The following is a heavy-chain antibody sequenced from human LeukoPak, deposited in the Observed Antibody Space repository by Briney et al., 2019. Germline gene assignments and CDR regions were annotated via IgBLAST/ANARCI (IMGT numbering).Heavy chain of an antibody. Sequence: GGSLRLSCAASGFAFSTYTMNWVRQAPGKGLEWISCINSASSDIYYADSVWGRFTISRDNAKNALYLQMNSLRAEDTAVYYCARESGITMVRGVHIPWGQGTLVTVSS. V-gene: IGHV3-21*01. CDR3: ARESGITMVRGVHIP. CDR1: GFAFSTYT. CDR2: INSASSDI. J-gene: IGHJ5*02. D-gene: IGHD3-10*01.